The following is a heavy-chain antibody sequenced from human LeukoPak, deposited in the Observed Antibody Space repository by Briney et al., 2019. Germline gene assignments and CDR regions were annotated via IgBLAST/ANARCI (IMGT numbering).Heavy chain of an antibody. CDR2: ISYDGSNK. Sequence: GGSLRLSCAASGFTFSSYAMHWVRQAPGKGLEWVAVISYDGSNKYYADSVKGRFTISRDNSENTLYLQMNSLRAEDTAVYYCARFDTTGTDYYYGMDVWGQGTTVTVSS. D-gene: IGHD1-1*01. V-gene: IGHV3-30-3*01. CDR3: ARFDTTGTDYYYGMDV. CDR1: GFTFSSYA. J-gene: IGHJ6*02.